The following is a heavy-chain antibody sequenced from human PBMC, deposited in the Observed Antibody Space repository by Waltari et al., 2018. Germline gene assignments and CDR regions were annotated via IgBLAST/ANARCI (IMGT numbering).Heavy chain of an antibody. Sequence: EVQLVESGGGLVKPGGSLRLSCAASGFNFFDTWMTWVRQAPGKGIEWGGRIKRRSDGVAAEDDAPLNGRFIISRDDSSSTLYLQMISLKGEDTAVYYCITDPANAYVRWFDPWGQGTLVTVSS. V-gene: IGHV3-15*01. CDR2: IKRRSDGVAA. D-gene: IGHD2-2*01. CDR3: ITDPANAYVRWFDP. CDR1: GFNFFDTW. J-gene: IGHJ5*02.